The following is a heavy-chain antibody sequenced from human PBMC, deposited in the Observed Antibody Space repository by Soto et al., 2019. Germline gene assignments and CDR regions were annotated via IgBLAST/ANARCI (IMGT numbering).Heavy chain of an antibody. CDR1: GYTFTNYV. CDR2: ISAYNGNT. CDR3: ARGYYYDNSGYYPLAY. Sequence: ASVKVSCKASGYTFTNYVISWVRQAPGQGLEWMGWISAYNGNTNYAQKLQGRVTMTTDTSTSTGYMELRSLRSDDTAVYYCARGYYYDNSGYYPLAYWGQGTLVTVSS. V-gene: IGHV1-18*01. J-gene: IGHJ4*02. D-gene: IGHD3-22*01.